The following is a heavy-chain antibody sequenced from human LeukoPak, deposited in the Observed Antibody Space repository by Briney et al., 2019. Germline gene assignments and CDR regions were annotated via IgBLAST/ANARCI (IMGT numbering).Heavy chain of an antibody. J-gene: IGHJ4*02. V-gene: IGHV4-59*08. CDR3: ARHDAVPVIRRGFDF. CDR2: IYYNGAT. Sequence: SETLSLTCTVPGGSVSGYYWSWIRQPPGKGLEWIGYIYYNGATLYSPSFKSRLTMSVDTSGNHFSLKLTSVTAADTAVYYCARHDAVPVIRRGFDFWGQGTLVTVSS. CDR1: GGSVSGYY. D-gene: IGHD2-21*02.